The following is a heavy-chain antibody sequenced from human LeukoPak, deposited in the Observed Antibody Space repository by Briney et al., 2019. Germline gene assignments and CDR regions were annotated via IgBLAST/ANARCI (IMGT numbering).Heavy chain of an antibody. D-gene: IGHD6-13*01. CDR1: GFTVSSNY. CDR2: IYSGGST. J-gene: IGHJ4*02. Sequence: SGGSLRLSCAASGFTVSSNYMSWVRQAPGKGLEWVSVIYSGGSTYYADSVKGRFTISRDNSKNTLYLQMNSLRAEDTAGYYCARLSSSRGYFDYWGQGTLVTVSS. V-gene: IGHV3-53*01. CDR3: ARLSSSRGYFDY.